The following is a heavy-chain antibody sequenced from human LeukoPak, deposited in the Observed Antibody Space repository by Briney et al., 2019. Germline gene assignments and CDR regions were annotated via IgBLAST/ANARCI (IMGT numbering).Heavy chain of an antibody. CDR1: TSVD. CDR2: TSPNTGYI. CDR3: ATSRYCSNGVCPFDY. Sequence: TSVDIDGRRNTERKRLEWMGWTSPNTGYIYYARKFQGRMTMATNTATRTVYMELSSLRSEDTAVYYCATSRYCSNGVCPFDYWGQGTLVTVSS. V-gene: IGHV1-8*01. J-gene: IGHJ4*02. D-gene: IGHD2-8*01.